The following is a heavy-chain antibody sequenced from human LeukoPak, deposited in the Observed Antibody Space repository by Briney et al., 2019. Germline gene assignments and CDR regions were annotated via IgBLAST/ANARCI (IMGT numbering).Heavy chain of an antibody. J-gene: IGHJ3*02. CDR2: GRDKARSYTT. D-gene: IGHD1-26*01. CDR3: VRIDMGAASRDAFDI. Sequence: PGGSLRLSCAASGFTFSNHWMSWVRQAPGKGPEWVGRGRDKARSYTTDYAASVKGRFTISRDDSKSSVYLQMNSLKTEDTAMYYCVRIDMGAASRDAFDIWGQGTMVTVSS. CDR1: GFTFSNHW. V-gene: IGHV3-72*01.